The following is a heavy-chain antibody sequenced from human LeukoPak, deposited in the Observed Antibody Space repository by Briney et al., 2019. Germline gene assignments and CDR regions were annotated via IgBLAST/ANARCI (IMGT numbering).Heavy chain of an antibody. J-gene: IGHJ5*02. Sequence: GGSLRLSCAASGFTFSSYEMNWVRQAPGKGPEWVSYISSSGSAIYYADSVKGRFTISRDNAKNSLYLQMNSLRAEDTAAYYCARFYSSSWTTNWFDPWGQGTLVTVSS. CDR1: GFTFSSYE. V-gene: IGHV3-48*03. D-gene: IGHD6-13*01. CDR2: ISSSGSAI. CDR3: ARFYSSSWTTNWFDP.